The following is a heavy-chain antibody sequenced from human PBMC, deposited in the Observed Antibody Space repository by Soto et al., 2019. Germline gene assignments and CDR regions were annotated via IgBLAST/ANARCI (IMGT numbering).Heavy chain of an antibody. J-gene: IGHJ4*02. V-gene: IGHV1-3*01. CDR3: ARSAVRGRILNY. Sequence: QVQLVQSGAEVRKPGASVKVSCKTSGYTFSSYTIHWVRQAPGQRLEWMGWINAGKGNTEYSQKFQDRVTITRDTSATTVYIDVSSLTSEDTAIYYCARSAVRGRILNYWGQGTLVTVSS. D-gene: IGHD3-10*01. CDR1: GYTFSSYT. CDR2: INAGKGNT.